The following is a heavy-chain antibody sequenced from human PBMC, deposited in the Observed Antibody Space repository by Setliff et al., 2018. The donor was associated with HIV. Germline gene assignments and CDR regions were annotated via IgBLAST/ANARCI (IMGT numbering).Heavy chain of an antibody. Sequence: PSETLSLTCTVSGDSISSSTYYWGWIRQPPGRGLEWIGSIFYTGFAYYSPSLESRVTISIDTSKNQFSLKLSSVTAADTAVYYCARQRGGRVTIFGVSGGWFDPWGQGTLVTVSS. D-gene: IGHD3-3*01. J-gene: IGHJ5*02. CDR2: IFYTGFA. CDR3: ARQRGGRVTIFGVSGGWFDP. V-gene: IGHV4-39*01. CDR1: GDSISSSTYY.